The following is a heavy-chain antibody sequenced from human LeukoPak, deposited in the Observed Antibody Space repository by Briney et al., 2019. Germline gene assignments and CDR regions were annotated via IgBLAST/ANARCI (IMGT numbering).Heavy chain of an antibody. J-gene: IGHJ4*02. Sequence: SVKVSCKASGFTSTNFAVQWVRQARGQRLEWIGWIIVGSGATKCAQDFQERVTITRDLSTSTLYMELRSLTSEDTAVFYCAADLSNPRMGASYLDSWGQGTLVTVSS. CDR1: GFTSTNFA. V-gene: IGHV1-58*01. CDR2: IIVGSGAT. CDR3: AADLSNPRMGASYLDS. D-gene: IGHD3-16*01.